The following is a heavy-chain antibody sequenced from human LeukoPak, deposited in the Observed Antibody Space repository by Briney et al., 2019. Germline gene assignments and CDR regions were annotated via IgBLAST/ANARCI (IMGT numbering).Heavy chain of an antibody. J-gene: IGHJ6*02. CDR2: INHRGST. CDR1: GGSFSGYY. V-gene: IGHV4-34*01. Sequence: SETLSLTCAVYGGSFSGYYWSWIRQPPGKGLEWIGEINHRGSTNYNPSLKSRVTISADTSKNQFSLKLSSVTAADTAVYYCARRGYYYYGMDVWGQGTTVTVSS. CDR3: ARRGYYYYGMDV.